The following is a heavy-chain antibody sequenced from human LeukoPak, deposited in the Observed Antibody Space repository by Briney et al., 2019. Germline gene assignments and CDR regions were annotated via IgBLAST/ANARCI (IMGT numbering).Heavy chain of an antibody. D-gene: IGHD1-1*01. CDR1: GGTFSRDA. Sequence: SVTVSCKASGGTFSRDAISWIRQAPRQGLEWMGGIIPIHSTASYAQKFQDRVTITADESTNTVYMKLSSLGSDDTAAYYCARGSVQTTNWFDPWGQGTPVTVSS. J-gene: IGHJ5*02. V-gene: IGHV1-69*13. CDR3: ARGSVQTTNWFDP. CDR2: IIPIHSTA.